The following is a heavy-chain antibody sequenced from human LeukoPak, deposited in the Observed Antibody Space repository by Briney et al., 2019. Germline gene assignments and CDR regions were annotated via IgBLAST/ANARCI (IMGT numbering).Heavy chain of an antibody. J-gene: IGHJ3*02. V-gene: IGHV5-51*01. CDR2: IYPGDSDT. CDR1: GYTSTSYW. Sequence: GESLKISCQGSGYTSTSYWIGWVRQMPGEGLEWMGIIYPGDSDTRYSPSFQGQATISADKSISTAFLQWSSLKASDSAMYYCASLRSYSDAFDIWGQGTMVTVSS. CDR3: ASLRSYSDAFDI. D-gene: IGHD2-21*01.